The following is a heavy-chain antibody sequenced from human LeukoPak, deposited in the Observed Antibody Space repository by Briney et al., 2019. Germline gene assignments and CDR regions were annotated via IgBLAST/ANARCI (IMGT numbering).Heavy chain of an antibody. CDR1: GGSISSGGFY. CDR3: ARQDWELLHFDY. CDR2: VFSTETT. Sequence: SETLSLTCTVSGGSISSGGFYWNWIRQHPGKGLEWIGNVFSTETTYYNPSLIGRASISVGTSKSHFSLRLRSVTAADTAVYYCARQDWELLHFDYWGQGILVTVSS. V-gene: IGHV4-31*03. D-gene: IGHD3-10*01. J-gene: IGHJ4*02.